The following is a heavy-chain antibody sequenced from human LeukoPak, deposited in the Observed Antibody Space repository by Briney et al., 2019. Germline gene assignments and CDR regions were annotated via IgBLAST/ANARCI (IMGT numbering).Heavy chain of an antibody. CDR1: GFTFNPFW. Sequence: GGSLRLSCAASGFTFNPFWMHWVRQAPGKGLEWVSRIKGDGTYKNYADSVRGRFSISRDNTRNTLSLQMNSLRAEDSAVYFCVRDGDAYNFDWWGQGVLVTVSS. J-gene: IGHJ4*02. D-gene: IGHD5-24*01. V-gene: IGHV3-74*01. CDR3: VRDGDAYNFDW. CDR2: IKGDGTYK.